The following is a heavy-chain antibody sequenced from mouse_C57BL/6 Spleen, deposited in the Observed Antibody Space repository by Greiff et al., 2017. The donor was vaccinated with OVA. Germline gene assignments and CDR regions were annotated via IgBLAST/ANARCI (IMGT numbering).Heavy chain of an antibody. CDR2: ISYDGSN. J-gene: IGHJ3*01. CDR3: AITAVVATDWFAY. D-gene: IGHD1-1*01. CDR1: GYSITSGYY. Sequence: DVQLQESGPGLVKPSQSLSLTCSVTGYSITSGYYWNWIRQFPGNKLEWMGYISYDGSNNYNPSLKNRISITRDTSKNQFFLKLNSVTTEDTATYYCAITAVVATDWFAYWGQGTLVTVSA. V-gene: IGHV3-6*01.